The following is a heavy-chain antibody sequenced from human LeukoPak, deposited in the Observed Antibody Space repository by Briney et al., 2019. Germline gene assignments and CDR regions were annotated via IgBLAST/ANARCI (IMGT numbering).Heavy chain of an antibody. D-gene: IGHD3-16*01. V-gene: IGHV1-2*04. CDR1: GYTFTSYY. CDR2: INPNSGGT. Sequence: GASVKVSCKASGYTFTSYYMHWVRQAPGQGLEWVGWINPNSGGTNYAQKFQGWVTMTRDTSISTAYMELSRLRSDDTAVYYCARSARLIMITSRKYYFDYWGQGTLVTVSS. J-gene: IGHJ4*02. CDR3: ARSARLIMITSRKYYFDY.